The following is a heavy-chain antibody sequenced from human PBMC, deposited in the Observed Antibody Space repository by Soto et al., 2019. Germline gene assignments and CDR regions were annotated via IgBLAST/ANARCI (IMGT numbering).Heavy chain of an antibody. V-gene: IGHV3-11*01. CDR1: GFTFSDYY. J-gene: IGHJ6*04. CDR2: ISSRGSTI. D-gene: IGHD5-18*01. CDR3: ARAFRGYGNAWDV. Sequence: QVQLVESGGGLVRPGGSLRLSCSGSGFTFSDYYMSWIRQAPGKGLEWVSYISSRGSTIYYTDSVKGRFTISRDNAKDSLFLQMNTLRDEDTALYYCARAFRGYGNAWDVWSKGTTVTVSS.